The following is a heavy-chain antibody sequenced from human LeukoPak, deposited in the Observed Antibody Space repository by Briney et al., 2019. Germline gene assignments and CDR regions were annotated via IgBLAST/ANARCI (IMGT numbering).Heavy chain of an antibody. CDR3: ARLWGYSYGYLDY. Sequence: SETLSLTCTVSGGSISITSYYWGWIRQPPGKGLEWIGSIYKSGSTYYNPSLKSRVTISVDTSKNQSSLKLSSVTAADTAVYYCARLWGYSYGYLDYWGQGTPGHRLL. V-gene: IGHV4-39*01. J-gene: IGHJ4*02. CDR1: GGSISITSYY. D-gene: IGHD5-18*01. CDR2: IYKSGST.